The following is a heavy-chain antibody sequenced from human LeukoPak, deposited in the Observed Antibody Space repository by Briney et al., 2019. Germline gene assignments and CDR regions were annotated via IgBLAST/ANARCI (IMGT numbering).Heavy chain of an antibody. CDR2: IYTSEST. CDR1: GGSMSSGSYY. J-gene: IGHJ4*02. Sequence: SETLSLTCTVSGGSMSSGSYYWNWIRQPAGKGLEWIGRIYTSESTNYNPSLKSRVTISLDASKKQFSLKLTSVTAADSAVYYCARGNPLDYWGQGTLVTVSS. V-gene: IGHV4-61*02. CDR3: ARGNPLDY. D-gene: IGHD1-14*01.